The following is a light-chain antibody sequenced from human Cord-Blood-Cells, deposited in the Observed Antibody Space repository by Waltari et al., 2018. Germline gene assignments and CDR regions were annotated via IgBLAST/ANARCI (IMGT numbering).Light chain of an antibody. CDR2: DAY. CDR1: QSVSSY. V-gene: IGKV3-11*01. Sequence: EIVLTQSPATLSLSPGERATLSCRASQSVSSYLAWYQQKPGQAPRLLIYDAYNRATGIPARFSGSGSGTDFPLTISSLEPEDFAVYYWQQRSNWPLTFGGGTKVEIK. J-gene: IGKJ4*01. CDR3: QQRSNWPLT.